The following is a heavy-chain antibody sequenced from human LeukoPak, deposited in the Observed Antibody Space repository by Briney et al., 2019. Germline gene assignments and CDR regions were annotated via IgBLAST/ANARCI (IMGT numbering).Heavy chain of an antibody. V-gene: IGHV5-51*01. Sequence: GESLQISCKGSGDSFTSYWIGWVRQLPGKGLEWMGIIWPGDSDTRYSPSFQGQVIMSADKSISTAYLQWSSLKASDTAMYYCARRLRDSGGYFLDNFDYWGQGTLVTVSS. CDR3: ARRLRDSGGYFLDNFDY. CDR1: GDSFTSYW. CDR2: IWPGDSDT. J-gene: IGHJ4*02. D-gene: IGHD3-22*01.